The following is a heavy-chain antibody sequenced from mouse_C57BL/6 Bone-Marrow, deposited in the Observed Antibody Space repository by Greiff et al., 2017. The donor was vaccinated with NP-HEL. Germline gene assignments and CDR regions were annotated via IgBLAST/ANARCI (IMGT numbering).Heavy chain of an antibody. CDR1: GYTFTNYW. CDR2: IYPGGGYT. J-gene: IGHJ3*01. D-gene: IGHD3-1*01. Sequence: VQVVESGAELVRPGTSVKMSCKASGYTFTNYWIGWAKQRPGHGLEWIGDIYPGGGYTNYNEKFKGKATLTADKSSSTAYMQFSSLTSEDSAIYYCARLSDWFAYWGQGTLVTVSA. CDR3: ARLSDWFAY. V-gene: IGHV1-63*01.